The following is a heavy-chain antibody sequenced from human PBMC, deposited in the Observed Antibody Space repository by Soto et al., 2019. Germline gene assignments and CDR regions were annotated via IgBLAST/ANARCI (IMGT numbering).Heavy chain of an antibody. CDR2: IYYSGST. J-gene: IGHJ4*02. D-gene: IGHD3-10*01. V-gene: IGHV4-31*03. CDR3: ARDRGTIVRWFVDFEY. CDR1: GGSISSVDYY. Sequence: QVQLQESGPGLVKPSQTLSLTCTISGGSISSVDYYWGWIHQLPGRGLEWIGYIYYSGSTYYNPSLKRRVTISVDTSQNPFSLKMSSVTAEDTAVYYCARDRGTIVRWFVDFEYWGQGTLVTVSS.